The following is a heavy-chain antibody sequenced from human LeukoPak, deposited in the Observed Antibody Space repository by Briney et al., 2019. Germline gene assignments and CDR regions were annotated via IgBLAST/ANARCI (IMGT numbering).Heavy chain of an antibody. D-gene: IGHD1-26*01. J-gene: IGHJ4*02. CDR3: AKEYTGTFSPFPSYFDN. V-gene: IGHV3-23*01. Sequence: GGSLRLSCAASGFTFSSYGMSWVRQAPGKGLEWVSAISGSGGSTYYADSVKGRFTISRDNSKNTLYLQMNSLRAEDTAVYYCAKEYTGTFSPFPSYFDNWGQGTLVTVSS. CDR1: GFTFSSYG. CDR2: ISGSGGST.